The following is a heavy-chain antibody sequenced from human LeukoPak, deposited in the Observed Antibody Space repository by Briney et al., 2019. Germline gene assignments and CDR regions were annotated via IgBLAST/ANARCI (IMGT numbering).Heavy chain of an antibody. CDR1: GFTFSTYW. CDR3: ARGGRARLDY. V-gene: IGHV4-34*01. Sequence: GSLRLSCAASGFTFSTYWMSWIRQPPGKGLEWIGEINHSGSTNYNPSLKSRVTISVDTSKNQFSLKLSSVTAADTAVYYCARGGRARLDYWGQGTLVTVSS. D-gene: IGHD1-26*01. CDR2: INHSGST. J-gene: IGHJ4*02.